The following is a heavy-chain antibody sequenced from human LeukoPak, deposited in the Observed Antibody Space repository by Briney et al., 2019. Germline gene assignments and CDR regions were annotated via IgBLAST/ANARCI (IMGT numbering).Heavy chain of an antibody. J-gene: IGHJ4*02. Sequence: GGSLRLSCAASGFTFSSYEMNWVRQAPGKGLEWVSYISSSGSTIYYADSVKGRFTISRDNAKNSLYLQMNSLRAEDTAVYYCARPLVRGDAFDYWGQGTLVTVSS. CDR1: GFTFSSYE. V-gene: IGHV3-48*03. CDR2: ISSSGSTI. CDR3: ARPLVRGDAFDY. D-gene: IGHD2-21*02.